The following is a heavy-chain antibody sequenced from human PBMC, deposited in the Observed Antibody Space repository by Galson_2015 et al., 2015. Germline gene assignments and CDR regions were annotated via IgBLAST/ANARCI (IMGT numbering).Heavy chain of an antibody. Sequence: SVKVSCKASGGTFSSYAISWVRQAPGQGLEWMGGIIPIFGTANYAQKFQGRVTITADESTSTAYMELSSLRSEDTAVYYCARALYSNYVGHYYYGMDVWGQGTTVTVSS. J-gene: IGHJ6*02. CDR1: GGTFSSYA. CDR3: ARALYSNYVGHYYYGMDV. CDR2: IIPIFGTA. D-gene: IGHD4-11*01. V-gene: IGHV1-69*13.